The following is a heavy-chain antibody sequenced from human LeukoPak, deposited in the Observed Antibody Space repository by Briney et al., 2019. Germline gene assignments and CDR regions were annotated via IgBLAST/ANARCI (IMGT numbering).Heavy chain of an antibody. CDR1: GGSISSTTYY. CDR2: IYYSGNT. D-gene: IGHD4-11*01. V-gene: IGHV4-39*01. CDR3: AKSDHSKTYYFDY. J-gene: IGHJ4*02. Sequence: SETLSLTCTVYGGSISSTTYYWGWIRQSPGKGLEWIGSIYYSGNTYYNMSLKSRVTISVDTSKNQFSLRLSSVTAANTAVYYCAKSDHSKTYYFDYWGQGTLVTVSS.